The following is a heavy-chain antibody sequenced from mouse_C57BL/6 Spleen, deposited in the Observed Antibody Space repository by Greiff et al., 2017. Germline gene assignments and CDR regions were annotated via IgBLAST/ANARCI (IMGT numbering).Heavy chain of an antibody. J-gene: IGHJ2*01. CDR2: IYPRSGNT. V-gene: IGHV1-81*01. D-gene: IGHD1-1*01. Sequence: VQLQQSGADLARPGASVKLSCKASGYTFTSYGISWVKQRTGQGLEWIGEIYPRSGNTYYNEKFKGKATLTADKSSSTAYMELRSLTSEDSAVYFCARSGYYGSSYYFDYWGQGTTLTVSS. CDR1: GYTFTSYG. CDR3: ARSGYYGSSYYFDY.